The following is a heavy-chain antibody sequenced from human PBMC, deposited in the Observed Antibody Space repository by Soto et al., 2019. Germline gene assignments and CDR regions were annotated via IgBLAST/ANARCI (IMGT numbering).Heavy chain of an antibody. CDR2: ISYDGSNK. V-gene: IGHV3-30*18. J-gene: IGHJ4*02. CDR1: GFTFSSYG. D-gene: IGHD3-3*01. CDR3: AKDLGADWYDFWSGYYVI. Sequence: QVQLVESGGGVVQPGRSLRLSCAASGFTFSSYGMHWVRQAPGTGLEWVAVISYDGSNKYYADSVKGRFTISRDNSKNTLSLQMNRLRAEDTAVYYCAKDLGADWYDFWSGYYVIWGQGTLVTVSS.